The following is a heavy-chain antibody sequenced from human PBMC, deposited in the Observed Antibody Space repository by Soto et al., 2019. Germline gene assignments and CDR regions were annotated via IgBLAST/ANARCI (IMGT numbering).Heavy chain of an antibody. CDR3: ASLSMIRGVDY. CDR1: GGSITNYY. D-gene: IGHD3-10*01. CDR2: LSYSGST. V-gene: IGHV4-59*08. J-gene: IGHJ4*02. Sequence: ASETLSLTCTVSGGSITNYYWSWIRQPPMKGLEWIGYLSYSGSTNYNPSLKSRVTISVDTSKNQFSLKLSSVTAADTAVYYCASLSMIRGVDYWGRGTLVTVSS.